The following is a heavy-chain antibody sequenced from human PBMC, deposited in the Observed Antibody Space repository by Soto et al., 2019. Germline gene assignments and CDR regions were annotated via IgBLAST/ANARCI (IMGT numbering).Heavy chain of an antibody. Sequence: HPGGSLRLSCAASGFTVSSNYMSWVRQAPGKGLEWVSVIYSGGSTYYADSVKGRFTISRDNSKNTLYLQMNSLRAEDTAVYYCARDLRVWTTNTAAPYYYYYGMDVWGQGTTVTVSS. D-gene: IGHD4-17*01. J-gene: IGHJ6*02. V-gene: IGHV3-53*01. CDR3: ARDLRVWTTNTAAPYYYYYGMDV. CDR1: GFTVSSNY. CDR2: IYSGGST.